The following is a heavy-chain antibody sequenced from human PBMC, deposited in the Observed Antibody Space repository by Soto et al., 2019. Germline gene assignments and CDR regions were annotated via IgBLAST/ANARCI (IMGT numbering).Heavy chain of an antibody. Sequence: QVQLGQSGAKVKKPGPPVRVSSKASGNTFTATFIHWVRQAPGQGLEWMGWINPNTGGTHYAKNFQSRVTMTRDTSITTSYMELSRLRSDDTAVYYCARDNGDYDNAEYFQHWGQGTLVTVSS. J-gene: IGHJ1*01. CDR2: INPNTGGT. V-gene: IGHV1-2*02. CDR1: GNTFTATF. CDR3: ARDNGDYDNAEYFQH. D-gene: IGHD4-17*01.